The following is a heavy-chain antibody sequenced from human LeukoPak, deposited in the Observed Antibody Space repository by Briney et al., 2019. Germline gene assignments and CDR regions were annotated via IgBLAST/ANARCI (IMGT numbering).Heavy chain of an antibody. CDR2: IFYSGTT. CDR3: VANLVAVFHY. Sequence: PETLSLTCTVSGGSISSHYWSWIRQFPGKGLEWIGYIFYSGTTKYNPSLKSRVTISVDTSKSQFSLNLTSVTAADTAVYYCVANLVAVFHYWGQGALVTVSP. CDR1: GGSISSHY. V-gene: IGHV4-59*03. D-gene: IGHD1-7*01. J-gene: IGHJ4*02.